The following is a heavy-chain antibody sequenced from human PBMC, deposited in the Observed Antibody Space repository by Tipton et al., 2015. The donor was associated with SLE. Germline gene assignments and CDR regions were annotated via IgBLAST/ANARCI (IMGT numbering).Heavy chain of an antibody. CDR2: ISHSGRA. Sequence: LRLSCAASGFTFSSDWMNWVRQAPGKGLEYIGEISHSGRAMYSPSLASRVTISADASRSQFSLRLTSVTAADTGLYYCARRGDWELPDYWGQGALVTVSS. V-gene: IGHV4-34*01. CDR1: GFTFSSDW. J-gene: IGHJ4*02. D-gene: IGHD1-26*01. CDR3: ARRGDWELPDY.